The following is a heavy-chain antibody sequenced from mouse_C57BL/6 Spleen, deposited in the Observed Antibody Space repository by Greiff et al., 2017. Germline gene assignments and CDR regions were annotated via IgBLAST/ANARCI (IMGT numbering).Heavy chain of an antibody. CDR3: AGEELDY. V-gene: IGHV1-82*01. J-gene: IGHJ4*01. CDR1: GYAFSSSW. Sequence: VQLQQSGPELVKPGASVKISCKASGYAFSSSWMNWVKQRPGKGLEWIGRIYPGDGDTNYNGKFKGKATLTADKSSSTAYMQLSSLTAEDSAVYFCAGEELDYWGQGTSVTVSA. CDR2: IYPGDGDT.